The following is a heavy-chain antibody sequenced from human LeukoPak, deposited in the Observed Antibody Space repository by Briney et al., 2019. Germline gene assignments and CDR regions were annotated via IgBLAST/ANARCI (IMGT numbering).Heavy chain of an antibody. CDR2: INPKSGDT. Sequence: ASVKVSCKASGYTFTGYYMHWVRQAPGQGLEWMGCINPKSGDTNYAQKFQGRVTMTRDTSISTAYMELSRLRSDDTAVYYCARDPLDYDILTGYPRLDYWGQGTLVTVSS. CDR3: ARDPLDYDILTGYPRLDY. CDR1: GYTFTGYY. J-gene: IGHJ4*02. V-gene: IGHV1-2*02. D-gene: IGHD3-9*01.